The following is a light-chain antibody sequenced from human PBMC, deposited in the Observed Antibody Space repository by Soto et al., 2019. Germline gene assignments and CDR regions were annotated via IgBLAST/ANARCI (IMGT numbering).Light chain of an antibody. J-gene: IGLJ3*02. CDR2: SNN. V-gene: IGLV1-47*02. CDR1: SSNIGSNY. Sequence: QSVLTQPPSASGTRGQRVTISCSGSSSNIGSNYVYWYQQLPGTAPKLLIYSNNQRPSGVPDRFSGSKSGTSASLAISGLRSEDEADYYCAAWDDSLSGLCVFGGGTKFTVL. CDR3: AAWDDSLSGLCV.